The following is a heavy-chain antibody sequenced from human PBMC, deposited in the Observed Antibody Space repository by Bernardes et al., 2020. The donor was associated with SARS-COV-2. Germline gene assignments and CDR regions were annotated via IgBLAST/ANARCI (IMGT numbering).Heavy chain of an antibody. Sequence: GGSLRLSCAASGFTLSDFAMSWVRQTPGKGLEWVSGSGGGGAGTYYADFVKGRFTISRDNSKNTLFLQMNSLRAEDTAVYYCARDYQQLAYYYYYGMDVWGQGTTVTVSS. CDR2: SGGGGAGT. CDR1: GFTLSDFA. CDR3: ARDYQQLAYYYYYGMDV. V-gene: IGHV3-23*01. D-gene: IGHD6-13*01. J-gene: IGHJ6*02.